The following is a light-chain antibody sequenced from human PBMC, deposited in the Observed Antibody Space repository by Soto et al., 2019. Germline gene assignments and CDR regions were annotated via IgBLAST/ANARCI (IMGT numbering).Light chain of an antibody. V-gene: IGKV3-20*01. J-gene: IGKJ2*01. CDR1: QSVNSNY. CDR3: QQYGTSPYT. CDR2: AAS. Sequence: EIVLTQSPGTLSLSPGERATLSCRASQSVNSNYLGWYQKKPAQAPRLLIYAASSRATGVPDRFSGSGSGTDFTLTISRLEPEDFAVYCCQQYGTSPYTFGQGTKLEIK.